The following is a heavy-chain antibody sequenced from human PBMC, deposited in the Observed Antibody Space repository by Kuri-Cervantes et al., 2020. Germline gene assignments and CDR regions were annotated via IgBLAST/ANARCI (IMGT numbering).Heavy chain of an antibody. CDR1: GFNFSRYW. Sequence: GESLKISCVASGFNFSRYWLHWVRQTPGKGLVWIADVSNDGTVATYVESVKGRFTISRDNSENTLYLQMNGLRGEDTALYYCARCTVSSHSGWCNFFDPWGQGTLVTVSS. CDR3: ARCTVSSHSGWCNFFDP. J-gene: IGHJ5*02. CDR2: VSNDGTVA. V-gene: IGHV3-74*03. D-gene: IGHD6-19*01.